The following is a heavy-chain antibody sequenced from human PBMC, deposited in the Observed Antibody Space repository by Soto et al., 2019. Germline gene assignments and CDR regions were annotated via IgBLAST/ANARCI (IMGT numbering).Heavy chain of an antibody. CDR1: GYSISSGYY. D-gene: IGHD3-22*01. V-gene: IGHV4-38-2*01. CDR2: ISHGGST. CDR3: ARVGPWVPYYYDSSPYTFENWFDP. Sequence: PSETLSLTCAVSGYSISSGYYWGWLLQPPWKGLERIGSISHGGSTYYNPSLNSRVTLSIDMTNNHVSLILNSVTAADTAVYYCARVGPWVPYYYDSSPYTFENWFDPWGQGTLVTVSS. J-gene: IGHJ5*02.